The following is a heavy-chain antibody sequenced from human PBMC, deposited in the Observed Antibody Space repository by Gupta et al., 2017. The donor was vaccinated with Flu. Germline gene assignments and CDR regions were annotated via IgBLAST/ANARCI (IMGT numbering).Heavy chain of an antibody. V-gene: IGHV3-48*02. J-gene: IGHJ4*02. Sequence: EVQLGESGGGLVKPGGSLRLSRAASGFPFYGYAMNWARQAPGRGREGGSNINGNSNTVFYADAVRGRFTISREKGVNSLHWQMTRLKEEGTAVYYCAIYDAGSNYRDPFDFGGQVTMVTVYS. CDR1: GFPFYGYA. CDR2: INGNSNTV. D-gene: IGHD3-10*01. CDR3: AIYDAGSNYRDPFDF.